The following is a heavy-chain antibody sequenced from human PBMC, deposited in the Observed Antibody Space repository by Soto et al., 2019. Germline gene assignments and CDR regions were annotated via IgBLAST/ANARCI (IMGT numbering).Heavy chain of an antibody. D-gene: IGHD2-15*01. J-gene: IGHJ5*02. CDR2: ISSSSSYI. Sequence: EVQLVESGGGLVKPGGSLRLSCAASGFTFSSYSMNWVRQAPGKGLEWVSSISSSSSYIYYADSVKGRFTISRDNAKNSLYRQMNSLRAEDTAVYYCARDRYCSGGSCRDWFDPWGQGTLVTVSS. V-gene: IGHV3-21*01. CDR3: ARDRYCSGGSCRDWFDP. CDR1: GFTFSSYS.